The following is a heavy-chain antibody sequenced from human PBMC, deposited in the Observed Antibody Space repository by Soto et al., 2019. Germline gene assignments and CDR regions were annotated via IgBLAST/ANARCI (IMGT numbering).Heavy chain of an antibody. CDR3: AHSPYSESYIGDYFDY. CDR2: IYWDDDK. J-gene: IGHJ4*02. V-gene: IGHV2-5*02. CDR1: GFSLSTSGVG. D-gene: IGHD1-26*01. Sequence: QITLKESGPTPVKPTQTLTLTCTFSGFSLSTSGVGVGWIRQPPGKALEWLALIYWDDDKRYSPSLKSRLTNTKDTSKNQVVLTMTNMDPVDTATYYCAHSPYSESYIGDYFDYGGQGTLVTVSS.